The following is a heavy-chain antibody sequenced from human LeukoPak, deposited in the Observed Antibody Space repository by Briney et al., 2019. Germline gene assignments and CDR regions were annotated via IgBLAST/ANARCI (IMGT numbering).Heavy chain of an antibody. Sequence: SETLPLTCAVYGGSFSGYYWSWIRQPPGKGLEWIGEINHSGSTNYNPSLKSRVTISVDTSKNQFSLKLSSVTAADTAVYYCAGAGRRRAASDYWGQGTLVTVSS. CDR2: INHSGST. CDR1: GGSFSGYY. CDR3: AGAGRRRAASDY. D-gene: IGHD2-15*01. J-gene: IGHJ4*02. V-gene: IGHV4-34*01.